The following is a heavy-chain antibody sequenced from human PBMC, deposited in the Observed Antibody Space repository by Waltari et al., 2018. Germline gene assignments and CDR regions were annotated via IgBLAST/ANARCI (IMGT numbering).Heavy chain of an antibody. Sequence: QLQLQESGPGLVKPSETLSLACTVSGGSISTSTYYWGWIRQPPGKGLEWIASIYYSGSKYYNPSLRSRLTISLDTSKNQFSLKVSSVTAADTAVYYCAREEIYYDASGYYFDYWGQGTLVTVSS. CDR2: IYYSGSK. CDR3: AREEIYYDASGYYFDY. V-gene: IGHV4-39*07. D-gene: IGHD3-22*01. J-gene: IGHJ4*02. CDR1: GGSISTSTYY.